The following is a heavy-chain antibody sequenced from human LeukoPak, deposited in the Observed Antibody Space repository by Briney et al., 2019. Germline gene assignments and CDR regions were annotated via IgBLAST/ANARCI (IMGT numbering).Heavy chain of an antibody. J-gene: IGHJ4*02. CDR2: IYHSGST. Sequence: SEALSLTCTVSGYSLSSGYYWGWIRQPPGKGLEWIGSIYHSGSTYYNPSLKSRVTISVDKTKNQFSLKLSSVTAADTAVYYCARATFDGSGSFDYWGQGTLVTVSS. D-gene: IGHD3-10*01. CDR1: GYSLSSGYY. V-gene: IGHV4-38-2*02. CDR3: ARATFDGSGSFDY.